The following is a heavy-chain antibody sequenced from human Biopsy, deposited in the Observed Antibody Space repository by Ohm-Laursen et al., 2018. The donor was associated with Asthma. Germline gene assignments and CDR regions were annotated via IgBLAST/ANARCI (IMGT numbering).Heavy chain of an antibody. CDR2: ISYDGSNK. CDR1: GLTFSSYG. D-gene: IGHD3-3*01. V-gene: IGHV3-30*03. CDR3: ASQSSGPDFWSGYYYFDY. J-gene: IGHJ4*02. Sequence: SLRLSCAASGLTFSSYGTHWVRQAPGKGLEWVAVISYDGSNKYYADSVKGRFTISRDNSKNTLYLQMNSLRAEDTAVYYCASQSSGPDFWSGYYYFDYWGQGTLVTVSS.